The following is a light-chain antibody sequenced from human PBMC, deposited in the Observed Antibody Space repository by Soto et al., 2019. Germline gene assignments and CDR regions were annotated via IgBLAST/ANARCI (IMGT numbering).Light chain of an antibody. Sequence: ESVLTQSPGTLSLSPGERATLSCRASQSVRSNYLAWYQQKPGQAPRLLIYGTSNRATGIPDRLSGSGSGTDFTLTISRLGPEDFAVYYCQQYGNPPRYTFGQGTKLEIK. J-gene: IGKJ2*01. CDR1: QSVRSNY. CDR3: QQYGNPPRYT. V-gene: IGKV3-20*01. CDR2: GTS.